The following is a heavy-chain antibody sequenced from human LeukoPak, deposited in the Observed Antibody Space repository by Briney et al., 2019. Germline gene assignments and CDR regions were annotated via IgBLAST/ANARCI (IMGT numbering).Heavy chain of an antibody. CDR3: AKGYTYALKHYLDY. CDR1: GFTFDDYA. CDR2: ISWNCGII. D-gene: IGHD5-18*01. V-gene: IGHV3-9*03. J-gene: IGHJ4*02. Sequence: PGRSLRLSCAASGFTFDDYAMHWVRQAPGKGLEWVSGISWNCGIIAYGDSVKGRFTISRDNAKNSLYLQMNSLRPEDMAFYYCAKGYTYALKHYLDYWGQGTLVTVSS.